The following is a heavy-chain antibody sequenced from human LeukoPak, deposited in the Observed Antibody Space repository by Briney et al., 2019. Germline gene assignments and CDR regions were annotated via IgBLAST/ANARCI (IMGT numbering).Heavy chain of an antibody. V-gene: IGHV4-4*07. Sequence: PSKTLSLTCSVSGDSIRRYSCYWIRQPAGKTLEWIGHFSPTGNTYYNPSLQSRVTVSLDTSKNLFSLKLTSVTAADAAVYFCATSFIAASGDWFDTWGQGILVTVSS. CDR2: FSPTGNT. CDR1: GDSIRRYS. D-gene: IGHD6-13*01. CDR3: ATSFIAASGDWFDT. J-gene: IGHJ5*02.